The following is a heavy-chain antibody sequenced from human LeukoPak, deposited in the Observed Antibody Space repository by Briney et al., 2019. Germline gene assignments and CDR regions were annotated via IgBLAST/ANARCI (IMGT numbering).Heavy chain of an antibody. D-gene: IGHD5-18*01. CDR2: IYYSGST. J-gene: IGHJ6*02. CDR1: GGSISSYY. Sequence: SETLSLTCTVSGGSISSYYWSWIRQPPGKGLEWIGYIYYSGSTNYNPSLKSRVTISVDTSKNQFSLKLSSVTAADTAVYYCARQGRGYSYGYSGYGVDVWGRGTTVTVSS. CDR3: ARQGRGYSYGYSGYGVDV. V-gene: IGHV4-59*08.